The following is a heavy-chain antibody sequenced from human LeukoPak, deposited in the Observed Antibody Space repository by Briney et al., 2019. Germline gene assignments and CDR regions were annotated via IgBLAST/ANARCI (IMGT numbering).Heavy chain of an antibody. CDR3: ATYRQVLLPFEP. CDR1: GFTLNNYA. Sequence: AGGSLRLSCAASGFTLNNYAMSWVRQAPGKGLEWVSATSSSDAGTYHADSVRGRFTISRDNSKNTLYLQMNSLRAEDAAVYYCATYRQVLLPFEPWGQGTLVTVSS. J-gene: IGHJ5*02. V-gene: IGHV3-23*01. CDR2: TSSSDAGT. D-gene: IGHD2-8*02.